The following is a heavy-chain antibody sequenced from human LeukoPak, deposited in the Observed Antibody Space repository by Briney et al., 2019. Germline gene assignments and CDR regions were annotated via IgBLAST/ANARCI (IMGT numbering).Heavy chain of an antibody. J-gene: IGHJ5*02. Sequence: GGSLRLSCAASGFTFSDYYMSWMRQAPGKGLEWVSYISSSSSYTNYADSVKGRFTISRDNAKNSLYLQMNSLRAEDTAVYYCARDGSHYDFWRGLALYNWFDPWGQGTLVTVSS. CDR2: ISSSSSYT. V-gene: IGHV3-11*06. D-gene: IGHD3-3*01. CDR1: GFTFSDYY. CDR3: ARDGSHYDFWRGLALYNWFDP.